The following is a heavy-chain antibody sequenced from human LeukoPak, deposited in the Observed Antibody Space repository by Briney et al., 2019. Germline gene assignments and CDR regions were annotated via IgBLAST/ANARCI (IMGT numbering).Heavy chain of an antibody. CDR3: ARDRLYFD. Sequence: SETLSLTCAVSGGSISSGGYSWSWIRQPPGKGLEWIGYIYYSGSTYYNPSLKSRVTISVDTSKNQFSLKLSSVTAADTAVYYCARDRLYFDWGQGTLVTVSS. V-gene: IGHV4-30-4*08. CDR1: GGSISSGGYS. CDR2: IYYSGST. D-gene: IGHD3-9*01. J-gene: IGHJ4*02.